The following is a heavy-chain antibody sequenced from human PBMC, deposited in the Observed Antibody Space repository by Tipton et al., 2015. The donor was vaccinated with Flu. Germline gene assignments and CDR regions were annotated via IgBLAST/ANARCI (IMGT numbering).Heavy chain of an antibody. Sequence: TLSLTCSVSGDSIGSRYFWGWIRQPPEKGLEWIGNIHRTGSTYYNPSLKSRVTMSVDTSKTQFSLKLRSVTAADTAVYYCARVSQQLLKDYFDFWGQGTLVTVSS. CDR2: IHRTGST. J-gene: IGHJ4*02. V-gene: IGHV4-38-2*02. CDR1: GDSIGSRYF. CDR3: ARVSQQLLKDYFDF. D-gene: IGHD6-13*01.